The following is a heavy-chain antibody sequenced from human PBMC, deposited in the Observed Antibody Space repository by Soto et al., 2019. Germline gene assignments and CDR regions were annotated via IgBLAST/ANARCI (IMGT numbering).Heavy chain of an antibody. J-gene: IGHJ6*01. D-gene: IGHD3-10*01. V-gene: IGHV3-30-3*01. CDR1: GFTFSSYA. CDR3: AREWFGEYSLPLYGMDV. Sequence: QVQLVESGGGVVQPGRSLRLSCAASGFTFSSYAMHWVRQAPGKGLEWVAVISYDGSNKYYADSVKGRFTISRDNSKNTLYLQMNSLRAEDTAVYYCAREWFGEYSLPLYGMDVW. CDR2: ISYDGSNK.